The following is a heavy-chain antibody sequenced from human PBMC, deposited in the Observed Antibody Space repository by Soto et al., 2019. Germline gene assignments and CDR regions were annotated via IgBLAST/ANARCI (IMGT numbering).Heavy chain of an antibody. V-gene: IGHV3-48*02. CDR1: GFTFSSYS. CDR2: ISSSSSTI. Sequence: EVQLVESGGGLVQPGGSLRLSCAASGFTFSSYSMNWVRQAPGKGLEWVSYISSSSSTIYYADSVKGRCTISRDNAKNPLSLQKNRLRDEDAASYYWAWDPEKLELRGGGLAKNWGQGTLVTVSS. J-gene: IGHJ4*02. CDR3: AWDPEKLELRGGGLAKN. D-gene: IGHD1-7*01.